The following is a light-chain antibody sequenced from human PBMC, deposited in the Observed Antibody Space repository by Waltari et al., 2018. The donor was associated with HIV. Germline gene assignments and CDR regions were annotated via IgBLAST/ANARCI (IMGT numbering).Light chain of an antibody. J-gene: IGKJ2*01. CDR1: QNIVTY. V-gene: IGKV1-39*01. CDR2: GAS. CDR3: QQTFSPPRT. Sequence: DINMTQSPSSLSASVGERVTITCRATQNIVTYLNWYHQSPGKAPTLLIFGASTLQDGVSSRFSGSGSETEFTLSIAGLQPEDFGTYSCQQTFSPPRTFGPGT.